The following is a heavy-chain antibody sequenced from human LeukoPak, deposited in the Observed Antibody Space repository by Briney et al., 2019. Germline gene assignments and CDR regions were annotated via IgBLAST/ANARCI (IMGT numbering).Heavy chain of an antibody. CDR3: ARGQAAYCSSTSCYTLY. CDR2: IYSGGST. CDR1: GFTVSSNY. V-gene: IGHV3-53*05. J-gene: IGHJ4*02. Sequence: HPGGSLRLSCAASGFTVSSNYMSWVRQAPGKGLEWVSVIYSGGSTYYADSVKGRFTISRDNSKNTLYLQMNSLRAEDTAVYYCARGQAAYCSSTSCYTLYWGQGTLVTVSS. D-gene: IGHD2-2*02.